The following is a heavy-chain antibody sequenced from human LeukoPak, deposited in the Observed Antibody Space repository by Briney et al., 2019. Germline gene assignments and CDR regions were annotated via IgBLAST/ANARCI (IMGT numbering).Heavy chain of an antibody. CDR1: GFTFSSFV. D-gene: IGHD1-1*01. Sequence: GGSLRLSCGASGFTFSSFVMSWVRQTPGKELEWVATITAGGSNTYYADSVKGRFTISRDNSKNTLHLQMNSLRAEDTAVYYCATRGTSATKYFADWGQGTLVSVSS. CDR2: ITAGGSNT. J-gene: IGHJ4*02. V-gene: IGHV3-23*01. CDR3: ATRGTSATKYFAD.